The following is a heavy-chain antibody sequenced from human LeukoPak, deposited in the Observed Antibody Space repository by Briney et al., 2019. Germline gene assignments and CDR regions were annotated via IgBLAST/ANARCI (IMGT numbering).Heavy chain of an antibody. CDR3: ARSWRMATTRYFDY. Sequence: ASVKVSCKASGYTFTGYYMHWLRQAPGQGLEWMGWINPNSGGTNYAQKFQGRVTMTRDTSISTAYMELSRLRSDDTAVYYCARSWRMATTRYFDYWGQGTLVTVSS. CDR2: INPNSGGT. V-gene: IGHV1-2*02. D-gene: IGHD5-24*01. J-gene: IGHJ4*02. CDR1: GYTFTGYY.